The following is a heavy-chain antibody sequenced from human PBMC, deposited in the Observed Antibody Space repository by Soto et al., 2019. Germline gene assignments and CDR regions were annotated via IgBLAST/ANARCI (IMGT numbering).Heavy chain of an antibody. CDR3: ARDENLGYVWIDL. Sequence: QVQLQESGPGLVKPSQTLSLTCSVSGGSISSGDYYWSWIRQHPGKGLEWIGYIYHSGSAYYNPSLKSRLKTSVDTTKNPFSLNLTSVTSADMVVYHCARDENLGYVWIDLWSPGTLVTVSS. V-gene: IGHV4-31*03. J-gene: IGHJ5*02. D-gene: IGHD2-15*01. CDR2: IYHSGSA. CDR1: GGSISSGDYY.